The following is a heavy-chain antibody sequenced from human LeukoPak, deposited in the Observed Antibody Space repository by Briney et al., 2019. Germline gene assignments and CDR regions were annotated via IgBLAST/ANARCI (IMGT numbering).Heavy chain of an antibody. CDR2: ISVHNGDT. J-gene: IGHJ3*02. D-gene: IGHD3-22*01. V-gene: IGHV1-18*01. CDR3: ARETSIGAFDI. Sequence: GASVKVSCKASGYTFTIYDISWVRQAPGRGLEWMGWISVHNGDTNYAQNLQGRVTVTTDTSTSTAYMELRSLRSDDTAVYYCARETSIGAFDIWGQGTMVIVSS. CDR1: GYTFTIYD.